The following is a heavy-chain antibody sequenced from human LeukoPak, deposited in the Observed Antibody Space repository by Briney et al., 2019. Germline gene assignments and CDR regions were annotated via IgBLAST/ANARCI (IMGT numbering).Heavy chain of an antibody. J-gene: IGHJ4*02. CDR1: GFTFSSYS. CDR3: ARIFYSSSFDL. Sequence: GGSPRLSCAASGFTFSSYSMNWVRQAPGKGLEWVSSISSSSSYMYYADSVKGRFTISRDYAKNSLYLQMNSLRAEDTAVYYCARIFYSSSFDLWGQGTLVTVSS. D-gene: IGHD6-13*01. CDR2: ISSSSSYM. V-gene: IGHV3-21*01.